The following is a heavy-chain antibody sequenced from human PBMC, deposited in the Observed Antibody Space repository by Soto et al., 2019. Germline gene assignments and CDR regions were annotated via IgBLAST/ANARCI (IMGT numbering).Heavy chain of an antibody. Sequence: SETLSLTCAVSGGSISSSNWWSWVRQPPGKGLEWIGEIYHSGSTNYNPSLKSRVTISVDKSKNQFSLKLSSVTAADTAVYYCARDELVYYYDSSGYIQLPTFYYYYGMDVSGQGTTDIVSS. CDR2: IYHSGST. CDR1: GGSISSSNW. J-gene: IGHJ6*02. D-gene: IGHD3-22*01. CDR3: ARDELVYYYDSSGYIQLPTFYYYYGMDV. V-gene: IGHV4-4*02.